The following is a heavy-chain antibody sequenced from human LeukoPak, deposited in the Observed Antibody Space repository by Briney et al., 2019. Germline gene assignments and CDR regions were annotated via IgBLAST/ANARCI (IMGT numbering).Heavy chain of an antibody. Sequence: ASEKVSCKASGYTFTHFDISWVRQGPGQGLEWMGRISPYNGDTYYAQNLQGRVTVTTDTSTRTAYMELKSLTSDDTAVYYCARKRGGCYPDWGQGTLVTVSS. D-gene: IGHD2-15*01. CDR3: ARKRGGCYPD. CDR2: ISPYNGDT. V-gene: IGHV1-18*01. J-gene: IGHJ4*02. CDR1: GYTFTHFD.